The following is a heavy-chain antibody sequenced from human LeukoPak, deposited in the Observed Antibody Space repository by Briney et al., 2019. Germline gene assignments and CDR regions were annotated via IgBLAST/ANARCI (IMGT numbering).Heavy chain of an antibody. CDR2: ISKTADDT. J-gene: IGHJ4*02. Sequence: GGSLRLSCAASGFIFNQYAMSWVRQAPGKGLEWVSAISKTADDTYYADSVKGRFAISRDNSKNMLYLQMNSLTAEDTAVYYCAKDELAVAIFDSWGQGTLVTVSS. V-gene: IGHV3-23*01. CDR1: GFIFNQYA. CDR3: AKDELAVAIFDS. D-gene: IGHD6-19*01.